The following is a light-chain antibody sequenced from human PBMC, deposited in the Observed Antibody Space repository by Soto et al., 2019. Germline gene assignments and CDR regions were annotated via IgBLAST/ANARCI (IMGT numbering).Light chain of an antibody. CDR2: GAS. CDR1: QSVSSSY. J-gene: IGKJ2*01. Sequence: EIVLTQSPGTLSLSPGERATLSCRASQSVSSSYLAWYQQKPGQAPRPLIYGASSRATGIPDRFSGSGSGTDFTLTISRLEPEDFAVYSCLQYGSSPYTFGRGTKLEIK. CDR3: LQYGSSPYT. V-gene: IGKV3-20*01.